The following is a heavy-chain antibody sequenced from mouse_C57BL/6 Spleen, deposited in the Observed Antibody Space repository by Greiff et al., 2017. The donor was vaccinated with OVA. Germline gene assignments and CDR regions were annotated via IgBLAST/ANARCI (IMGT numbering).Heavy chain of an antibody. J-gene: IGHJ4*01. Sequence: QVQLKESGPELVKPGASVKISCKASGYSFTSYYIHWVKQRPGQGLEWIGWIYPGSGNTKYNEKFKGKATLTADTSSSTAYMQLSSLTSEDSAVYYCARGGVYYGSSPKAMDYWGQGTSVTVSS. CDR3: ARGGVYYGSSPKAMDY. CDR2: IYPGSGNT. CDR1: GYSFTSYY. D-gene: IGHD1-1*01. V-gene: IGHV1-66*01.